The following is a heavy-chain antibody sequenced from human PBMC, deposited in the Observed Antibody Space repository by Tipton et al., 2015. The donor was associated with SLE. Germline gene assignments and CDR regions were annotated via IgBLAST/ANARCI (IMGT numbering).Heavy chain of an antibody. J-gene: IGHJ3*01. CDR1: GYSFSTYG. CDR2: IYPRDSDS. CDR3: ARVRDFVHYDIAFDV. V-gene: IGHV5-51*03. Sequence: QSGPEVKKPGESLKISCKGSGYSFSTYGIGWVRQMPGKGLEWMGIIYPRDSDSRYSPSFRGQVTISADKSISTAYLQWGSLKASDSAIYYCARVRDFVHYDIAFDVWGQGTTVTVSS. D-gene: IGHD4-17*01.